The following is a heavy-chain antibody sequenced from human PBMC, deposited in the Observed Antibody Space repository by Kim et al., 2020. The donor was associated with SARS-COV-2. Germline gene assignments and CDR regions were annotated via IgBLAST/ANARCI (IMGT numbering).Heavy chain of an antibody. Sequence: YVDAVKGRFTMSRDNAKNSLYRQMSSLGTEDTAIYCCAALDTVQVPGGIWGQGTLVTVSS. V-gene: IGHV3-7*01. D-gene: IGHD3-10*01. CDR3: AALDTVQVPGGI. J-gene: IGHJ4*02.